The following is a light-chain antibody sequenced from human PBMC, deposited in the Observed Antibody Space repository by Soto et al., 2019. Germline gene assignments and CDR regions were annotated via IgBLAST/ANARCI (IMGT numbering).Light chain of an antibody. V-gene: IGLV1-44*01. CDR3: STWDDSLNGWV. J-gene: IGLJ3*02. CDR1: NSNIGSNT. Sequence: QPVLTQPPSASGTPGQRVTISCSGSNSNIGSNTVNWYQQLPGTAPKLLMFNDDKRPSGVPDRFSGSRSGTSASLAISGLQSDDEAVYFCSTWDDSLNGWVFGGGTKLTVL. CDR2: NDD.